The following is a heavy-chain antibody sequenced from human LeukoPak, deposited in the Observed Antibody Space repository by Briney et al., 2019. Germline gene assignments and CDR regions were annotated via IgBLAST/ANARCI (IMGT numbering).Heavy chain of an antibody. J-gene: IGHJ5*01. V-gene: IGHV4-59*01. D-gene: IGHD6-19*01. CDR3: ARLLAVTGTADWFDS. CDR2: IYYSRIT. CDR1: GGSISSYY. Sequence: SETLSLTCTVSGGSISSYYWSWIRQPPGNGLEWIGYIYYSRITTYNPSLKSRVTISVDTSRNYFSLKLRSLSAADTAVYYCARLLAVTGTADWFDSWGQGTLVTVSS.